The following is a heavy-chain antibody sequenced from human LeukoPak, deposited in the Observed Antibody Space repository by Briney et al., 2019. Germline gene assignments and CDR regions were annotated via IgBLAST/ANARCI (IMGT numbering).Heavy chain of an antibody. CDR2: IYYSGST. J-gene: IGHJ3*02. CDR1: GGSISSSSYY. CDR3: ARDMVYYYDSSGYLGDAFDI. D-gene: IGHD3-22*01. Sequence: SETLSLTCTVSGGSISSSSYYWGWIRQPPGKGLVWIGSIYYSGSTYYNPSLKSRVTISVDTSKNQFSLKLSSVTAADTAVYYCARDMVYYYDSSGYLGDAFDIWGQGTMVTVSS. V-gene: IGHV4-39*07.